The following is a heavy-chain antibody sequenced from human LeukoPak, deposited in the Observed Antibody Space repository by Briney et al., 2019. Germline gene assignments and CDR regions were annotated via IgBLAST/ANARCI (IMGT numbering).Heavy chain of an antibody. CDR3: ATEDSSGYYNF. CDR1: GYTFTRYA. Sequence: ASVKVSCKASGYTFTRYAVNWVRQAPGQGLEWMGWISTNTGNPTYAQGFTGRFVFSLDTSVSTAYLQITSLKAEDTAVYYCATEDSSGYYNFWGQGTLVTVSS. D-gene: IGHD3-22*01. CDR2: ISTNTGNP. V-gene: IGHV7-4-1*02. J-gene: IGHJ4*02.